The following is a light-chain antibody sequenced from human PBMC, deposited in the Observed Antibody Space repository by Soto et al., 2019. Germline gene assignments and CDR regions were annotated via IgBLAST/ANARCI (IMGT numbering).Light chain of an antibody. Sequence: QSVLTQPASVSGSPGQSITISCIGSNSDIGGYNSVSWYQQHPGKAPKLLIFGVTNRPSGVSDRFSGSKSGNTASLTISALQAEDEADYYCTSYTSVTIVVFGGGPKLTVL. CDR2: GVT. CDR1: NSDIGGYNS. CDR3: TSYTSVTIVV. J-gene: IGLJ2*01. V-gene: IGLV2-14*01.